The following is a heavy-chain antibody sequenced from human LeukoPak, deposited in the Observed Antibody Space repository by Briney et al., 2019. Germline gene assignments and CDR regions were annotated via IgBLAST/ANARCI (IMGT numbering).Heavy chain of an antibody. CDR1: GFTFSSYG. Sequence: GGSLRLSCAASGFTFSSYGMHWVRQAPGKGPEWVAVIWYDGSNKYYADSVKGRFTISRDNSKNTLYLQMNSLRAEDTAVYYCARLDMITFGGVIVRKGPYYYGMDVWGQGTTVTVSS. V-gene: IGHV3-33*01. D-gene: IGHD3-16*02. CDR2: IWYDGSNK. CDR3: ARLDMITFGGVIVRKGPYYYGMDV. J-gene: IGHJ6*02.